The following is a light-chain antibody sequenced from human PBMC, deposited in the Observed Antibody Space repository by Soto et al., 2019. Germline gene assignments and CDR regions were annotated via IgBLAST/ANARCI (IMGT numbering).Light chain of an antibody. CDR3: QQYGSSPET. CDR1: QSVSSSY. Sequence: ELVLTQSPATLSVSPGERATLSCRASQSVSSSYLAWYQQKPGQAPRLLIYGASSRATGIPDRFSGSGSGTDFTLTISRLEPEDFAVYYCQQYGSSPETFGQGTKVEIK. J-gene: IGKJ1*01. CDR2: GAS. V-gene: IGKV3-20*01.